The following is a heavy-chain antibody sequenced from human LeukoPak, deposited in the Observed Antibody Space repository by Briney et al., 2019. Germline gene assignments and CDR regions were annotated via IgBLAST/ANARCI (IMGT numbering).Heavy chain of an antibody. J-gene: IGHJ6*02. CDR2: ISSSGSTI. V-gene: IGHV3-11*01. Sequence: GGSLRLSCAASGFTFSDYYMSWIRQAPGKGLEWVSYISSSGSTIYYADSVKGRFTISRDNAKNSLYLQMNSLRAEDTAVYYCARDPRDYYYYGMDVWGQGTTVTVSS. CDR1: GFTFSDYY. CDR3: ARDPRDYYYYGMDV.